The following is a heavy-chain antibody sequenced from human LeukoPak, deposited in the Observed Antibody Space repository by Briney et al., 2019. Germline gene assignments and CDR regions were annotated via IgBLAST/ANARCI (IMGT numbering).Heavy chain of an antibody. Sequence: SETLSLTCTVSGGSISSYYWSWIRQPAGRGLEWIGRIYTSGSTNYNPSLKSRVTMSVDTSKNQFSLKLSSVTAADTAVYYCARFRVVRGFLIPDYWGQGTLVTVSS. CDR3: ARFRVVRGFLIPDY. J-gene: IGHJ4*02. CDR1: GGSISSYY. D-gene: IGHD3-10*01. CDR2: IYTSGST. V-gene: IGHV4-4*07.